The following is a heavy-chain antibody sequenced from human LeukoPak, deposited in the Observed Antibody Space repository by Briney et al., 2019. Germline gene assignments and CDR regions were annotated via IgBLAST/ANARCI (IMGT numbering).Heavy chain of an antibody. CDR2: IDHSVNT. V-gene: IGHV4-39*02. D-gene: IGHD6-19*01. CDR1: GGSISSSSYF. CDR3: ARDEGGWYGYYFDY. J-gene: IGHJ4*02. Sequence: SETLSLTCTVSGGSISSSSYFWGWIRQPPGKGLEWIGNIDHSVNTDYNPSLKSRVTISKDTSKNQFSLKVTSVTAADTAVYYCARDEGGWYGYYFDYWGQGTLVTVSS.